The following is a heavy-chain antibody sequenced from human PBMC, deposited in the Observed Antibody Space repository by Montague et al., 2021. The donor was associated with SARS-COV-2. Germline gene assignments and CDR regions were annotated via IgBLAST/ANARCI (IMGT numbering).Heavy chain of an antibody. CDR1: GGSFSGYY. CDR3: TRGGYQGRWSDYYYYGMDV. Sequence: SETLSLTCAVSGGSFSGYYCSWILQPPAKGLLWSGEINHSGSTNYNPSLKSRVTISVDTSTNQFSLMLSSVTAADTAVYYCTRGGYQGRWSDYYYYGMDVWGQGTTVTVSS. D-gene: IGHD2-2*01. V-gene: IGHV4-34*01. J-gene: IGHJ6*02. CDR2: INHSGST.